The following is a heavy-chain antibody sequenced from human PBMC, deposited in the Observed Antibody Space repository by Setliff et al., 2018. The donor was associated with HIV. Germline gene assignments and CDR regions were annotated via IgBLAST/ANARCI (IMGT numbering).Heavy chain of an antibody. J-gene: IGHJ6*03. CDR1: GGSISRSSYY. CDR2: IFYSGTT. CDR3: ATGENYFGSGSPSVHYYMDV. D-gene: IGHD3-10*01. Sequence: SETLSLTCTVSGGSISRSSYYWAWIRQPPGKGLEWIGNIFYSGTTYYNPSLKSRVTISVDTSKNQFSLRLSSVTAADTAVYYCATGENYFGSGSPSVHYYMDVWGKGTTVTVSS. V-gene: IGHV4-39*07.